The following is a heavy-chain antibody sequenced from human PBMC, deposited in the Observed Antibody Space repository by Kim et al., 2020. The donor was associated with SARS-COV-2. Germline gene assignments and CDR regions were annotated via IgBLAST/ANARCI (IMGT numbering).Heavy chain of an antibody. D-gene: IGHD3-10*01. Sequence: GGSLRLSCAASGLIFSRYGMSWVRQAPGKGLEWVSTIMSTGSTFYADSVKGRSTISRDNSKNTLYLQVNSLRAEDTAVYYCAKDLGHYGSGSVGGMDVWG. CDR1: GLIFSRYG. V-gene: IGHV3-23*01. CDR3: AKDLGHYGSGSVGGMDV. CDR2: IMSTGST. J-gene: IGHJ6*01.